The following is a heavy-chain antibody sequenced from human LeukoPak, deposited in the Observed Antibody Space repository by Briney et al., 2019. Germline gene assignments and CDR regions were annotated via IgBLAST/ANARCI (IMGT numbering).Heavy chain of an antibody. D-gene: IGHD3-16*02. CDR3: ARAKSYQRWFDP. V-gene: IGHV4-34*01. CDR1: GGSFSGYY. Sequence: SETLSLTRAVYGGSFSGYYWSWIRQPPGKGLEWIGEINHSGSTNYNPSLKSRVTISVDTSKNQFSLKLSSVTAADTAVYYCARAKSYQRWFDPWGQGTLVTVSS. CDR2: INHSGST. J-gene: IGHJ5*02.